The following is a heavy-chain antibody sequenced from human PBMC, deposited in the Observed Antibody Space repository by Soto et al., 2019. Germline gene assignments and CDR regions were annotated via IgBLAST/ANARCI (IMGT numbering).Heavy chain of an antibody. V-gene: IGHV4-4*02. CDR1: GGSISSSNW. CDR2: IYHSGST. CDR3: ARGHRDGYRSGSLDS. D-gene: IGHD5-12*01. Sequence: SETLSLTCAVSGGSISSSNWWSWVRQPPGKGLEWIGEIYHSGSTNYNPSLKSRVTISVDKSKNQFSLKLNSVTAADTAVYYCARGHRDGYRSGSLDSWGRGTLVTVSS. J-gene: IGHJ4*02.